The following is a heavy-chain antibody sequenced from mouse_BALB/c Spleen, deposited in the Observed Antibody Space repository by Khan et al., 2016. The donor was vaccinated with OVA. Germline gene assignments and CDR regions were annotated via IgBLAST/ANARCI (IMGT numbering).Heavy chain of an antibody. Sequence: VQLQQPGAELVRPGALVKLSCKASGFNIKDYYIHWVKQRPEQGLEWIGWIDPENGNTMCDPKFQDKASITADTSSNTAYLQLSSLTSEDTAVYYCARSGYDAWFPYWGQGTLVSVSA. D-gene: IGHD2-3*01. CDR3: ARSGYDAWFPY. CDR1: GFNIKDYY. V-gene: IGHV14-1*02. CDR2: IDPENGNT. J-gene: IGHJ3*01.